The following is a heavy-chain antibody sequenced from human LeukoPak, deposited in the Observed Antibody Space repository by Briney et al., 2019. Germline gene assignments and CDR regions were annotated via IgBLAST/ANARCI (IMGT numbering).Heavy chain of an antibody. Sequence: SQTLSLTCTVSGGSISSGGYYWSWIRQHPGKGLEWIGYIYYSGSTYYNPSLKSRVTISVDTSKNQFSLKLSSVTAADTAVYYCARDNRKRRELSYFDYWGQGTLVTVSS. V-gene: IGHV4-31*03. D-gene: IGHD1-14*01. CDR2: IYYSGST. J-gene: IGHJ4*02. CDR1: GGSISSGGYY. CDR3: ARDNRKRRELSYFDY.